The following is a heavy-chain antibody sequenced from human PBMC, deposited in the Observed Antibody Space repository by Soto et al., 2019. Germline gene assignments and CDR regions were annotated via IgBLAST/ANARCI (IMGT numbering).Heavy chain of an antibody. Sequence: SETLSLTCTFSGGSISSGGYYWSWIRQHPGKGLEWIGYIYYSGSTYYDPSLKSRVTISVDTSKNQFSLKLSSVTAADTAVYYCARDVRYFDYGDHHWGQGTLVTVSS. CDR2: IYYSGST. CDR3: ARDVRYFDYGDHH. D-gene: IGHD4-17*01. V-gene: IGHV4-31*03. CDR1: GGSISSGGYY. J-gene: IGHJ5*02.